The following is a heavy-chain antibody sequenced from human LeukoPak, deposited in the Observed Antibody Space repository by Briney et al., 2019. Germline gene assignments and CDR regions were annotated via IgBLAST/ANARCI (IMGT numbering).Heavy chain of an antibody. CDR2: INHSGST. CDR3: ARGAVAGTSFDY. D-gene: IGHD6-19*01. CDR1: GVSFSGYY. Sequence: SETLSLTCAVYGVSFSGYYWSWIRQPPGKGLEWIGEINHSGSTNYNPSLKSRVTISVDTSKNQFSLKLSSVTAADTAVYYCARGAVAGTSFDYWGQGTLVTVSS. J-gene: IGHJ4*02. V-gene: IGHV4-34*01.